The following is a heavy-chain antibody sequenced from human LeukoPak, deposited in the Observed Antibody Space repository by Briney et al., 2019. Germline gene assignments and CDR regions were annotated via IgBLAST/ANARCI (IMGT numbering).Heavy chain of an antibody. CDR1: GGSISTYY. Sequence: SETLSLTCTVSGGSISTYYWSWIRQPPGKGLEWIGHIYYSGSTSYNPSLKSRVTMSVDTSKNQFSLKLSSVTAADTAVYYCARGGGGYAFDYWGQGTLVTVSS. V-gene: IGHV4-59*01. D-gene: IGHD5-12*01. CDR3: ARGGGGYAFDY. CDR2: IYYSGST. J-gene: IGHJ4*02.